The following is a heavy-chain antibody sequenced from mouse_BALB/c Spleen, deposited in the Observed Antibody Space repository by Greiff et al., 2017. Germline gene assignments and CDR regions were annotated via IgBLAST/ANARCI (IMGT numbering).Heavy chain of an antibody. CDR3: ARDRDGNYPAWFAY. J-gene: IGHJ3*01. Sequence: EVQRVESGGGLVQPGGSLKLSCAASGFTFSSYGMSWVRQTPDKRLELVATINSNGGSTYYPDSVKGRFTISRDNAKNTLYLQMSSLKSEDTAMYYCARDRDGNYPAWFAYWGQGTLVTVSA. V-gene: IGHV5-6-3*01. D-gene: IGHD2-1*01. CDR1: GFTFSSYG. CDR2: INSNGGST.